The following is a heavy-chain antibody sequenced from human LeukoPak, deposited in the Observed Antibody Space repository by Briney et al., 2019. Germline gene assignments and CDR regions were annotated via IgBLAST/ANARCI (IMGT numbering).Heavy chain of an antibody. Sequence: GRSLRLSCAASGFTFSSYGMHWVRQAPGKGLEWVAVISYDGSNKYYAESVKGRFTISRDNSKNTLYLQMNSLRAEDTAVYYCAKDEGYDYVWGSYRPAPLTYWGQGTLVTVSS. V-gene: IGHV3-30*18. J-gene: IGHJ4*02. CDR2: ISYDGSNK. D-gene: IGHD3-16*02. CDR1: GFTFSSYG. CDR3: AKDEGYDYVWGSYRPAPLTY.